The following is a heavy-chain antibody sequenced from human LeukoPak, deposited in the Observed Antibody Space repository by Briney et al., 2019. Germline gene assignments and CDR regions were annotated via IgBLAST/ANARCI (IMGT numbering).Heavy chain of an antibody. CDR3: ARERWDVLLFGD. J-gene: IGHJ4*02. Sequence: SETLSLTCAVYGGSFSSSSYYWGWIRQPPGKGLEWIGSIYYSGSTYYNPSLKSRVTISVDTSKNQFSLKLSSVTAADTAVYYCARERWDVLLFGDWGQGTLVTVSS. D-gene: IGHD3-10*01. CDR2: IYYSGST. CDR1: GGSFSSSSYY. V-gene: IGHV4-39*07.